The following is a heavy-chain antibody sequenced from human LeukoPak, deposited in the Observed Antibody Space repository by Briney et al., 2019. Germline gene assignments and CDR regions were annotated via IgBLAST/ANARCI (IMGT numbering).Heavy chain of an antibody. J-gene: IGHJ5*02. D-gene: IGHD3-16*01. V-gene: IGHV4-59*01. CDR3: AIEYNGGAPNWFDP. CDR2: IYYSGST. Sequence: SATLSLTCTVPGGSISSYYWSWIRQPPGKGLEWIGYIYYSGSTNYNPSLKSRVTISVDTSKNQFSLKLSSVTAADTAVYYCAIEYNGGAPNWFDPWGQGTPVTVPS. CDR1: GGSISSYY.